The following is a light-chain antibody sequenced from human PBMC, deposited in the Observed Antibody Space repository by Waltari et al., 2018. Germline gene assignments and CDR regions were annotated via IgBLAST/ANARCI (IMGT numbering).Light chain of an antibody. J-gene: IGLJ2*01. V-gene: IGLV4-69*01. CDR3: QTWDTDSYVI. Sequence: QLVLPQSPSASASLGSSVKLPCTLSSGHRTYAIDWHQQQPEKGPRYFMKLNTDGSHNEGDGIPDRFSGSSSGAERYLTISSLQSEDEADYYCQTWDTDSYVIFGGGTKLTVL. CDR1: SGHRTYA. CDR2: LNTDGSH.